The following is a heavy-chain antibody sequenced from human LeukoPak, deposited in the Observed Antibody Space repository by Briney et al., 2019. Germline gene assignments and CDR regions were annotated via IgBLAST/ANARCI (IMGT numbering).Heavy chain of an antibody. J-gene: IGHJ4*02. CDR2: IIPIFGTA. CDR1: GGTFSSYA. D-gene: IGHD3-22*01. Sequence: SVKVSCKASGGTFSSYAISWVRQAPGQGLEWMGGIIPIFGTANYAQKFQGRVTMTTDTSTGTAYMELRSLRSDDTAVYYCARDYYDSSGFFDYWGQGTLVTVSS. V-gene: IGHV1-69*05. CDR3: ARDYYDSSGFFDY.